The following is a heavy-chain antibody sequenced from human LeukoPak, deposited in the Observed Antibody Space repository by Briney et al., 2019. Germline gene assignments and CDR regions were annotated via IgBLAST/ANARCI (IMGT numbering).Heavy chain of an antibody. CDR1: GGSFSGYY. D-gene: IGHD2-15*01. Sequence: SETLSLTCAVYGGSFSGYYWSWIRQPPGKGLERIGEINHSGSTNYNPSLKSRVTISVDTSKNQFSLKLSSVTAADTAVYYCAREGGEADWYFDLWGRGTLVTVSS. J-gene: IGHJ2*01. CDR2: INHSGST. V-gene: IGHV4-34*01. CDR3: AREGGEADWYFDL.